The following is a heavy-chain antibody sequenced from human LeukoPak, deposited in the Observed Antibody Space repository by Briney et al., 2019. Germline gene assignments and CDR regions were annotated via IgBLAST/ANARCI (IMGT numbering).Heavy chain of an antibody. J-gene: IGHJ4*02. CDR2: ISSSSSYI. CDR1: GFTFSSYS. V-gene: IGHV3-21*01. D-gene: IGHD5-18*01. Sequence: PGGSLRLSCAASGFTFSSYSMNWVRQAPGKGLEWVSSISSSSSYIYYADSVKGRFTISRDNAKNSLYLQMNSLRAEDTAVYYCARGGPSGYSYGYALFDYWGQGTLVTVSS. CDR3: ARGGPSGYSYGYALFDY.